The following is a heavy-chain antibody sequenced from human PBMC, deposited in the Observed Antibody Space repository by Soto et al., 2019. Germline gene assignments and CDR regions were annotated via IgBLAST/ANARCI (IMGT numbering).Heavy chain of an antibody. CDR2: TNSDGTDS. J-gene: IGHJ4*02. CDR1: GFDFEDYA. V-gene: IGHV3-43D*04. Sequence: GGSLRLSCAAAGFDFEDYAMHWVRQVPGKGLEWVSLTNSDGTDSYYMDSVKGRFTISRDNAKSTLYLQMDRLRPEDTALYFCAKSLYYYDSSPLDHWGQGTLVTRLL. D-gene: IGHD3-22*01. CDR3: AKSLYYYDSSPLDH.